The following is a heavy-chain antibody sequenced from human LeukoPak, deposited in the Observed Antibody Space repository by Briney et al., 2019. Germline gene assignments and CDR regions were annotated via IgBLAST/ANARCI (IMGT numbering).Heavy chain of an antibody. Sequence: SETLSLTCTVSVGSIATSSYYWGWVRQPPGKGLGWIGRIYYSGSTYYNPSLKSRVTISKNTSKNQFSLKLSSVTAADAAVYYGARHLNGPDFDYWGQGTLVTVSS. CDR2: IYYSGST. V-gene: IGHV4-39*01. CDR1: VGSIATSSYY. D-gene: IGHD1-1*01. J-gene: IGHJ4*02. CDR3: ARHLNGPDFDY.